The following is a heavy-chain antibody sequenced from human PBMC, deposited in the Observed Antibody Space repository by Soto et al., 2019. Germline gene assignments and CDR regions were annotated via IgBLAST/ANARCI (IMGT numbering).Heavy chain of an antibody. CDR3: ARRAYYGDYADY. Sequence: PSETLSLTCTVSGGSISSYYWSWIRQPPGKGLEWIGYIYYSGSTNYNPSLKSRVTISVDTSKNQFSLRLSSVTAADTAVYYCARRAYYGDYADYWGQGTLVTVSS. V-gene: IGHV4-59*08. D-gene: IGHD4-17*01. CDR1: GGSISSYY. CDR2: IYYSGST. J-gene: IGHJ4*02.